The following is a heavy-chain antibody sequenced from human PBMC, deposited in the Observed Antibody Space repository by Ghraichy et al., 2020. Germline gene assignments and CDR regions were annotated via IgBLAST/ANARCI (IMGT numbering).Heavy chain of an antibody. CDR1: GGTFSSYA. D-gene: IGHD4-17*01. CDR2: IIPIFGTA. Sequence: SVKVSCKASGGTFSSYAISWVRQAPGQGLEWMGGIIPIFGTANYAQKFQGRVTITADESTSTAYMELSSLRSEDTAVYYCAGDSGYGDYVAHYGMDVWGQGTTVTVSS. CDR3: AGDSGYGDYVAHYGMDV. J-gene: IGHJ6*02. V-gene: IGHV1-69*13.